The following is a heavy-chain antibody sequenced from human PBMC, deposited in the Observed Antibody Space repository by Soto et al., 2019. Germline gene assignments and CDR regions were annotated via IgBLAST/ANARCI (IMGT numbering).Heavy chain of an antibody. Sequence: EVQLLESGGGLVQPGGSLRLSCAASGFTFSSYAMSWVRQAPGKGLEWVSAISGSGGSTYYADSVKGRFTISRDNSKNAQYLQLNCLRAEDMAVYYCAILDYSNGPPHDYFYSIDVWGQGATVTVSS. CDR2: ISGSGGST. D-gene: IGHD5-18*01. CDR3: AILDYSNGPPHDYFYSIDV. CDR1: GFTFSSYA. J-gene: IGHJ6*03. V-gene: IGHV3-23*01.